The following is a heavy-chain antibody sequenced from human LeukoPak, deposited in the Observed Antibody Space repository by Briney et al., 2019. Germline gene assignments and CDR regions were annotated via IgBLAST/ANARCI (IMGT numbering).Heavy chain of an antibody. CDR2: INHSGST. CDR1: GGSFSGYY. Sequence: SETLSLTCAVYGGSFSGYYWSWIRQPPGKGLEWIGEINHSGSTNYNPSLKSRVTISVDTSKNQFSLKLSSVTAADTAVYYCASLSSGSYESTGAFDFWGQGTMVTVSS. V-gene: IGHV4-34*01. CDR3: ASLSSGSYESTGAFDF. J-gene: IGHJ3*01. D-gene: IGHD1-26*01.